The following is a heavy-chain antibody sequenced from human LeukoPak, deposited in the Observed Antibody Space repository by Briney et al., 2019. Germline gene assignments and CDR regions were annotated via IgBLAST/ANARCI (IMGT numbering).Heavy chain of an antibody. CDR2: IYHSGTT. Sequence: SETLSLTCTVSSYSISSGYYWGWLRPPPGKALEWIGSIYHSGTTYYNQSLKSRVTISVDTSKNQFSLRLSSVTTADTAVYYCARVPHGETIFGVVLYWFDPWGQGTLVTVYS. CDR1: SYSISSGYY. D-gene: IGHD3-3*01. J-gene: IGHJ5*02. V-gene: IGHV4-38-2*02. CDR3: ARVPHGETIFGVVLYWFDP.